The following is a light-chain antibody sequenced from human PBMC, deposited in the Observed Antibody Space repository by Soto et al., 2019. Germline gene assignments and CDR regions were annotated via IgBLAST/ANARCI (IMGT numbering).Light chain of an antibody. V-gene: IGKV3-11*01. CDR1: PIFRCP. J-gene: IGKJ5*01. CDR3: QQRHMWPIT. CDR2: DAY. Sequence: EVVVTPSPVTLTLSPGERATLSCSAGPIFRCPFAWYQQNPGQAPRLLIYDAYNRATGIPPRFSGSGSGTDFTLTISSLEPEDSAVYYCQQRHMWPITFGRGTRLVIK.